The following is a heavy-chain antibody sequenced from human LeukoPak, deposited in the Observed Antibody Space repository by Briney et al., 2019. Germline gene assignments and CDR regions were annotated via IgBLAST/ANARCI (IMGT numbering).Heavy chain of an antibody. CDR3: ARDSGSSYYFDY. Sequence: GGSLRLSCAASGFTFDDYGMSWVRQAPGKGLEWVSGINWNGGSTGYADSVKGRFTISRDNTKNSLYLQMNSLRAEDTALYYCARDSGSSYYFDYWGQGTLVTVSS. V-gene: IGHV3-20*04. J-gene: IGHJ4*02. D-gene: IGHD1-26*01. CDR2: INWNGGST. CDR1: GFTFDDYG.